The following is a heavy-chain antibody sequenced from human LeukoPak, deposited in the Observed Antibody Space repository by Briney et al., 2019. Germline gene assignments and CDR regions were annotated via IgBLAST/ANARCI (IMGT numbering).Heavy chain of an antibody. CDR2: IYPGDSDT. CDR3: ARRGYCGGDCYSDC. Sequence: GASLQISCKGSGYSFSSYWIGWVRQLPGKGLGWMGIIYPGDSDTRYSPSFQGQVTISADKSISTAFLQWSSLKASDTAMYYCARRGYCGGDCYSDCWGQGTLVTVSS. D-gene: IGHD2-21*01. CDR1: GYSFSSYW. J-gene: IGHJ4*02. V-gene: IGHV5-51*01.